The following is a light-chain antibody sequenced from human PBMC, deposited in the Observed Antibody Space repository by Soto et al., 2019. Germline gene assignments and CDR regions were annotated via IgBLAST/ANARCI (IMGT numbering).Light chain of an antibody. CDR2: AAS. V-gene: IGKV1-8*01. CDR3: QQYYSYPGT. J-gene: IGKJ1*01. Sequence: AVRMTQSPSSLSASTGDRVTITCRASQGISSYLAWYQQKPGKAPKLLIYAASTLQSGVPSRFTGSGSGTDFTLTISCLQSEDFATYYCQQYYSYPGTFGQETKVEIK. CDR1: QGISSY.